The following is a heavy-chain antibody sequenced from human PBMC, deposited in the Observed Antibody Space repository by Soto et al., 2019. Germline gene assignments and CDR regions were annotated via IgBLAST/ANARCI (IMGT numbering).Heavy chain of an antibody. V-gene: IGHV1-18*01. D-gene: IGHD2-15*01. CDR3: ARGCSGGSCYSLRNAFDI. CDR1: GYTFTSYG. Sequence: ASVKVSCKASGYTFTSYGISWVRQAPGQGLEWMGWISAYNGNTNYAQKLQGRVTMTTDTSTSTAYMELRSLRSDDTAVYYCARGCSGGSCYSLRNAFDIWGQGTMVTVSS. CDR2: ISAYNGNT. J-gene: IGHJ3*02.